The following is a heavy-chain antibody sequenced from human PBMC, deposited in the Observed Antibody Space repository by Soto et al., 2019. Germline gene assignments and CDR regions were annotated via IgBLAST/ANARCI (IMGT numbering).Heavy chain of an antibody. D-gene: IGHD3-22*01. V-gene: IGHV3-23*01. Sequence: GGSLRLSCAASGFTFSSYAMSWVRQAPGKGLEWVSAISGSGGSTYYADSVKGRFTISRDNSKNTLYLQMNSLRAEDTAVYYCATDLLVPITMVVVARFGSVDYWGQGTLVTVSS. J-gene: IGHJ4*02. CDR3: ATDLLVPITMVVVARFGSVDY. CDR1: GFTFSSYA. CDR2: ISGSGGST.